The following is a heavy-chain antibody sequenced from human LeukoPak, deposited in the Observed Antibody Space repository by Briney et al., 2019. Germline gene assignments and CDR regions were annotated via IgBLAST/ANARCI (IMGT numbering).Heavy chain of an antibody. Sequence: SETLSLTCTVSGYSISSGYYWGWIRQPPGQGLEWIGSIYHSGSTYYNPSLKSRVTISVDTSKNQFSLKLSSVTAADTAVYYCARADAFFDYWGQGTLVTVSS. CDR2: IYHSGST. D-gene: IGHD3-3*02. CDR1: GYSISSGYY. J-gene: IGHJ4*02. V-gene: IGHV4-38-2*02. CDR3: ARADAFFDY.